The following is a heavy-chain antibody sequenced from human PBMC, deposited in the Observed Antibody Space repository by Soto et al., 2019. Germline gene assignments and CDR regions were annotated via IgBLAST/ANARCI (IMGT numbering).Heavy chain of an antibody. J-gene: IGHJ4*02. Sequence: LRLSCAASGFTFSTYAMSWVRQAPGKGLEWVSTIDNSGGITYYADSVKGRFTISRDNSKNTLYLQMNSLRAEDTAVYYCARAPMVAANADTLDYWGQGTLVTGS. V-gene: IGHV3-23*05. CDR2: IDNSGGIT. CDR1: GFTFSTYA. CDR3: ARAPMVAANADTLDY. D-gene: IGHD2-15*01.